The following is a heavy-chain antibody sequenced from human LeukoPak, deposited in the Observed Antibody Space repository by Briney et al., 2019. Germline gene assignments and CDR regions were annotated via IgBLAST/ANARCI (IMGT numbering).Heavy chain of an antibody. V-gene: IGHV4-39*07. CDR3: TRELSGSQDS. Sequence: SETLSLTCTVSGGSISSRSYYWGWIRQPPGRGLVWIGSFYYSGSTYYNPSLKSRVTMSVDTSKNQFSLNLTSMTAADTAVYYCTRELSGSQDSWGQGTLVTVSS. D-gene: IGHD3-22*01. J-gene: IGHJ4*02. CDR1: GGSISSRSYY. CDR2: FYYSGST.